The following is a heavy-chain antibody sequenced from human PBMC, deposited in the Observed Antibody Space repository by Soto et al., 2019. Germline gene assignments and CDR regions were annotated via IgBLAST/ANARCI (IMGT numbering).Heavy chain of an antibody. CDR1: GFTFSSYG. J-gene: IGHJ6*02. D-gene: IGHD5-18*01. CDR2: ISYDGSNK. CDR3: AKAGQAMVRFLGSEYYGIDV. Sequence: QVQLVESGGGVVQPGRSLRLSCAASGFTFSSYGMHWVRQAPGKGLEWVAVISYDGSNKYYADSVKGRFTISRDNSKNTLYLQMNRLRAEDTAVYYCAKAGQAMVRFLGSEYYGIDVWSQGTTVTVSS. V-gene: IGHV3-30*18.